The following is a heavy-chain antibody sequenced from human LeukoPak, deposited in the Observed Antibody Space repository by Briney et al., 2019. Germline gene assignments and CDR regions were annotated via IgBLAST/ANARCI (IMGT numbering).Heavy chain of an antibody. CDR3: ARAYRDAFDI. J-gene: IGHJ3*02. CDR1: GFTFSSFE. CDR2: ISTSGSTI. Sequence: GGSLRLSCAASGFTFSSFEMNRVRQAPGKGLEWVSSISTSGSTIYYADSVKGRFTISRDNAKNSLYLQMNSLRAEDTAVYYCARAYRDAFDIWGQETMVTVSS. V-gene: IGHV3-48*03.